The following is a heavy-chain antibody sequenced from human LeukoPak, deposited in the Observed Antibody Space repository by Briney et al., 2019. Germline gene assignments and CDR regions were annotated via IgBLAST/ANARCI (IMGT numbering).Heavy chain of an antibody. CDR3: ARAYKDRSLAGKKEFFQH. D-gene: IGHD6-19*01. CDR1: GFTFDNYA. Sequence: GRSLRLSYAASGFTFDNYAMNWVRQVPGKGLEWISLISWNSGTIGYADSVKGRFTISRDNANNFLYLQMNSLRAEDTALYYCARAYKDRSLAGKKEFFQHWGQGTLVTVSS. V-gene: IGHV3-9*01. CDR2: ISWNSGTI. J-gene: IGHJ1*01.